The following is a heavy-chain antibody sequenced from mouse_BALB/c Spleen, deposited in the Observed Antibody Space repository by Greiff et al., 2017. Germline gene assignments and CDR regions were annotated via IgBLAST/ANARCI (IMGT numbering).Heavy chain of an antibody. V-gene: IGHV1-85*01. CDR1: GYSFTSYD. Sequence: QVQLQQSGAELVKPGASVKLSCKASGYSFTSYDIHWVRQRPEQGLEWIGWIFPGDGSTKYNEKFKGKATLTTDTSSSTAYMQHSRLTSEDAAVYFSARDSWGFGYWGQGTTVTVSA. CDR2: IFPGDGST. CDR3: ARDSWGFGY. J-gene: IGHJ2*01. D-gene: IGHD3-2*01.